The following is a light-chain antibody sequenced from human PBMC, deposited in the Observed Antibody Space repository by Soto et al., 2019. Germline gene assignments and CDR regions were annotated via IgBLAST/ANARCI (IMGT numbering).Light chain of an antibody. CDR2: DAS. V-gene: IGKV1-33*01. J-gene: IGKJ3*01. Sequence: DIQMTQSPSSLSASVGDRVTITCQASQDISNYLNWYQQKLGKAPKLLIYDASNLETGVPSRFSGSGSGTDFHFNISSLRPEDIATYYCQQYDNLPFPFGPGTKVHI. CDR1: QDISNY. CDR3: QQYDNLPFP.